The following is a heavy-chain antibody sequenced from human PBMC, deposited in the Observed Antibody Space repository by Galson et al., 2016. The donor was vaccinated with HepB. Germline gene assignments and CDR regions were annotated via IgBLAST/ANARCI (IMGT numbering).Heavy chain of an antibody. Sequence: SLRLSCAASGLTLSSYGMHWVRRAPGKGLEWVALISYDASNKYYADSVKGRFTISRDNSKNTLYLQMNSLRAEDAAVYYCAKDGGPEYGGSSRAPYYCDYWGQGTLVTVSS. V-gene: IGHV3-30*18. CDR3: AKDGGPEYGGSSRAPYYCDY. CDR1: GLTLSSYG. CDR2: ISYDASNK. J-gene: IGHJ4*02. D-gene: IGHD6-6*01.